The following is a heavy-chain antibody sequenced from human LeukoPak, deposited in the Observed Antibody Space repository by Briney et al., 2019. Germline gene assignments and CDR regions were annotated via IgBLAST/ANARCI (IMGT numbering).Heavy chain of an antibody. CDR2: ISGSGGNS. Sequence: PGGSLRLSCTASGFGFDTYAMNWVRQVPGKGLEWVSGISGSGGNSYYADSVKGRFTISRDNSKNTLYLQMHSLRAEDTAIYYCAKERQGGNSYGDEAFYFDYWGQGTLVTVSS. CDR3: AKERQGGNSYGDEAFYFDY. D-gene: IGHD4-23*01. J-gene: IGHJ4*02. V-gene: IGHV3-23*01. CDR1: GFGFDTYA.